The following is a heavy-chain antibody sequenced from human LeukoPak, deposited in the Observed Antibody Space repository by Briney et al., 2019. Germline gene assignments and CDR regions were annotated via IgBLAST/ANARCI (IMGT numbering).Heavy chain of an antibody. CDR3: AKDRYCSSTTCSRYFDY. CDR2: ISTNGGST. J-gene: IGHJ4*02. CDR1: GFTFSSYA. D-gene: IGHD2-2*01. V-gene: IGHV3-23*01. Sequence: GGSLRLSCAASGFTFSSYAMRWVRQAPGKGLEWVSAISTNGGSTYYADSVRGRFTVSRDNATNTLYLQMNSLRAEDTAVYYCAKDRYCSSTTCSRYFDYWGQGTLVTVSS.